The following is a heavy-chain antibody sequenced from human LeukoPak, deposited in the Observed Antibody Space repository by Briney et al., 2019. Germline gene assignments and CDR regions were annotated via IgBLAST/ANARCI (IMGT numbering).Heavy chain of an antibody. D-gene: IGHD3-22*01. CDR2: VSSDGSID. CDR3: ATGKGGVVVVITTAFGY. Sequence: PGGSLRLSCAASGFTFSRYWMSWVRQAPGKGLEWVAVVSSDGSIDYYADSVKGRFTISRDNSKNTLYLQMNSLRAEDTAVYYCATGKGGVVVVITTAFGYWGQGTLVTVSS. J-gene: IGHJ4*02. CDR1: GFTFSRYW. V-gene: IGHV3-30*03.